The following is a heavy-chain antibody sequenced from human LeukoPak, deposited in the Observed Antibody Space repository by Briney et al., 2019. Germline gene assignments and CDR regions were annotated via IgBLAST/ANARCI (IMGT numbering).Heavy chain of an antibody. V-gene: IGHV4-59*08. CDR1: GGSISSYY. D-gene: IGHD6-19*01. CDR2: IYYSGST. CDR3: ARFRGIAVAGYFDY. Sequence: SETLSLTCTVSGGSISSYYWSWIRQPPGKGLEWIGYIYYSGSTNYNPSLKSRVTISVDTSKSQFSLKLSSVTAADTAVYYCARFRGIAVAGYFDYWGQGTLVTVSS. J-gene: IGHJ4*02.